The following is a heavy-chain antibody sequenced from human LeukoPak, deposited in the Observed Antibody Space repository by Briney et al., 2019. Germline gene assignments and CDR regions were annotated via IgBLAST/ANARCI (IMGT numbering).Heavy chain of an antibody. V-gene: IGHV1-2*02. J-gene: IGHJ5*02. CDR2: INPNSGGT. CDR1: GYTFTGYY. Sequence: GESLKISCKASGYTFTGYYMHWVRQAPGQGLEWMGWINPNSGGTNYAQKFQGRVTMTRDTSISTAYMELSRLRSDDTAVYYCARDGLRFRPGNIPFDPWGQGTLVTVSS. D-gene: IGHD3-3*01. CDR3: ARDGLRFRPGNIPFDP.